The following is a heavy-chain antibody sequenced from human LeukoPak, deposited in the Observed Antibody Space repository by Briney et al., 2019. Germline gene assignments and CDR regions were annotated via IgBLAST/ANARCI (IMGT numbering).Heavy chain of an antibody. CDR1: GGTFSSYA. CDR2: IIPIFGTA. CDR3: ARTFYDSSGYYDY. D-gene: IGHD3-22*01. Sequence: SVKVSCKASGGTFSSYAISWVRQAPGQGLEWMGRIIPIFGTANYAQKFQGRVTITTDESTSSAYMELSSLRSEDTAVYYCARTFYDSSGYYDYWGQGTLVTVSS. J-gene: IGHJ4*02. V-gene: IGHV1-69*05.